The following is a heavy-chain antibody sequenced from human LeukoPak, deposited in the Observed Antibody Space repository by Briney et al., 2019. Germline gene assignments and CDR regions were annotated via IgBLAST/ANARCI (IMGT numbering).Heavy chain of an antibody. CDR3: ARGLRGYSGYDSIDY. D-gene: IGHD5-12*01. CDR1: GYTFTSYD. J-gene: IGHJ4*02. CDR2: MNPNSGNT. Sequence: GASVKVSCKASGYTFTSYDIHWVRQATGQGLEWMGWMNPNSGNTGYAQKFQGRVTMTRNTSISTAYMELSSLRSEDTAVYYCARGLRGYSGYDSIDYWGQGTLVTVSS. V-gene: IGHV1-8*01.